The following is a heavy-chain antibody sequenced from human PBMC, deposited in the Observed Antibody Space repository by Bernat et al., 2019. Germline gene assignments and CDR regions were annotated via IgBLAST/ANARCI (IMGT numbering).Heavy chain of an antibody. D-gene: IGHD2-15*01. V-gene: IGHV1-3*01. CDR1: GYTFTTYT. CDR2: INAGNGNT. J-gene: IGHJ6*03. CDR3: ARGAGCCSGSSGPYYVYMDV. Sequence: QVQLVQSGAEVQRPGASLKVSCKASGYTFTTYTLHWVRQAPGQRLEWMGWINAGNGNTKYSQKFQDKVNITTETSANTAYMELSSLTSEDTAVYNCARGAGCCSGSSGPYYVYMDVWGKGTTVTVSS.